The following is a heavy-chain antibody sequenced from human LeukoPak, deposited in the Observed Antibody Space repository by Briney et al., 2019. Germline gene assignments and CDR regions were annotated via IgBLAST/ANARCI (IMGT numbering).Heavy chain of an antibody. D-gene: IGHD5-12*01. CDR1: GFTFCSYW. CDR3: ARGDGYAQRD. Sequence: GGSLRLSCAASGFTFCSYWMHWVRQAPGKGLVWVSRINSDGSSTSYADSVKGRLTISRDNAKNTLYLQMNSLRVEDTAVYYCARGDGYAQRDWGQGTLVTVPS. V-gene: IGHV3-74*01. CDR2: INSDGSST. J-gene: IGHJ4*02.